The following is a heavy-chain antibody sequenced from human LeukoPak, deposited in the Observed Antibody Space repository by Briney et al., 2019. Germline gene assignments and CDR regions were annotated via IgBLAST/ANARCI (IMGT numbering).Heavy chain of an antibody. CDR1: GFTFSSYG. V-gene: IGHV3-33*01. J-gene: IGHJ4*02. D-gene: IGHD6-13*01. CDR2: IWYDGSNK. CDR3: ARGRRYSSSWYSTFDY. Sequence: GGSLRLSCTASGFTFSSYGMHWVRQAPGKGLEWVAVIWYDGSNKYYADSVKGRFTISRDNSKNTLYLQMNSLRVEDTAVYYCARGRRYSSSWYSTFDYWGQGTLVTVSS.